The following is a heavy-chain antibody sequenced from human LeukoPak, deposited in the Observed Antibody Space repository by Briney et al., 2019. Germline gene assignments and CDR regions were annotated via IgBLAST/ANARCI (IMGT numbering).Heavy chain of an antibody. CDR3: ARATIFGVGPNAFDI. D-gene: IGHD3-3*01. CDR2: IYHSGST. CDR1: GGSFSGYY. V-gene: IGHV4-34*01. Sequence: PSETLSLTCAVYGGSFSGYYWSWIRQPPGKGLEWIGYIYHSGSTYYNPSLKSRVTISVDRSKNQFSLKLSSVTAADTAVYYCARATIFGVGPNAFDIWGQGTMVTVSS. J-gene: IGHJ3*02.